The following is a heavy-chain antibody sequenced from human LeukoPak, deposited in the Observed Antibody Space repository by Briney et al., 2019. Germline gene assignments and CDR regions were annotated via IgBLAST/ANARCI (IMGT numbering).Heavy chain of an antibody. Sequence: ESGPTLMHPTQTPTLIFQFSGFSLNTPAESEGWIRQPPVKALQWLAVIYWDDDKQYTPTLKTKLTMTKDTSKREVVLTISDIDPVDTATYFCAHRLCNLRGGNYGYFDYWGQGTLVTVSS. CDR2: IYWDDDK. CDR3: AHRLCNLRGGNYGYFDY. CDR1: GFSLNTPAES. D-gene: IGHD3-16*01. J-gene: IGHJ4*02. V-gene: IGHV2-5*02.